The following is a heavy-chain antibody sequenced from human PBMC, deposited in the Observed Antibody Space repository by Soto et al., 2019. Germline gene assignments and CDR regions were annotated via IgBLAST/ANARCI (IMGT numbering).Heavy chain of an antibody. V-gene: IGHV1-69*01. D-gene: IGHD2-15*01. CDR1: GGTFSSSA. J-gene: IGHJ4*02. Sequence: QVQLVQSGAEEQKPGSSVKVSCKASGGTFSSSAISWVRQAPGQGLEWMGGIIPTFGTAQYAQRFQDRVTITADESTSTAYMERSSLRSDDTAVYYCARDFGHGHCSGGSCYTLDHWGQGTLVVVSS. CDR3: ARDFGHGHCSGGSCYTLDH. CDR2: IIPTFGTA.